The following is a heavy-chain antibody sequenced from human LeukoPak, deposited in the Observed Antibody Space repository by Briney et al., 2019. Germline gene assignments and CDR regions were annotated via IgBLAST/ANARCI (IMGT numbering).Heavy chain of an antibody. D-gene: IGHD5-12*01. CDR1: GGTFSSYA. V-gene: IGHV1-69*01. J-gene: IGHJ6*04. CDR2: IIPIFGTA. CDR3: ARPLQPVPRGSSGYDLSGMDV. Sequence: SVKVSCKASGGTFSSYAISWVRQAPGQGLEWMGGIIPIFGTANYAQKFQGRVTITADESTSTAYVELSSLRSEDTAVYYCARPLQPVPRGSSGYDLSGMDVWGKGTTVTVSS.